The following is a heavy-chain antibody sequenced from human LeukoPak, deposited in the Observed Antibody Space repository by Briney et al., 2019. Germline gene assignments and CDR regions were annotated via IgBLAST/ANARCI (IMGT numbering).Heavy chain of an antibody. CDR3: AGARYGYFEY. D-gene: IGHD4-17*01. J-gene: IGHJ4*02. Sequence: SETLSLTCTVSGGSINNGDYYWSWIRQSPGKGLEWIGYIYYSGRTYYNPSLKSRVTISIDTSKNQFSLKLSSMTAADSAVYYCAGARYGYFEYWGQGTLVTVSS. CDR1: GGSINNGDYY. V-gene: IGHV4-30-4*01. CDR2: IYYSGRT.